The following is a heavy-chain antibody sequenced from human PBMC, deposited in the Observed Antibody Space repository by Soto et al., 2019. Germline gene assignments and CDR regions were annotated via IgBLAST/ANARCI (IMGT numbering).Heavy chain of an antibody. CDR2: ISAYNGNT. CDR1: GYTFTNFG. J-gene: IGHJ4*02. D-gene: IGHD3-16*01. V-gene: IGHV1-18*01. Sequence: QVQLVQSGAEVKKPGASVKVSCKASGYTFTNFGISCVRQAPGQWLEWMGWISAYNGNTNYSQKFQGRVTMTTDTSQGTAYMEGRSLRFDDTSVYYFGRGGNPIGYWGQGTLVPVSA. CDR3: GRGGNPIGY.